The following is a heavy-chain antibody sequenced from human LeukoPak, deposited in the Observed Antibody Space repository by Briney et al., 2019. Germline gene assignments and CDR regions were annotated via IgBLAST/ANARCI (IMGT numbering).Heavy chain of an antibody. V-gene: IGHV3-23*01. Sequence: GGSLRLSRVASGFTFSSYAMSWVRQAPGKGLEWVSAISGSGGSTYYADSVKGRFAISRDNSKNTLYLQMNSLRAEDTAVYYCAKEGERLGGDYDYWGQGTLVTVSS. CDR1: GFTFSSYA. D-gene: IGHD1-1*01. CDR2: ISGSGGST. CDR3: AKEGERLGGDYDY. J-gene: IGHJ4*02.